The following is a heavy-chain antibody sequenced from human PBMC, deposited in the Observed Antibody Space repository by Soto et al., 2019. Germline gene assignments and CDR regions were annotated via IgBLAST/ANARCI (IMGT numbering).Heavy chain of an antibody. CDR3: AKDGRRWDLPADY. CDR1: GFTFSAYG. Sequence: GGSLRLSCEVSGFTFSAYGMHWVRQAPGKGLEWVAAISHDGTNKNYGDSVKGRFTISRDNSKKTLYLQMNSLRPEDTALYYCAKDGRRWDLPADYWGQGALVTVSS. CDR2: ISHDGTNK. V-gene: IGHV3-30*18. D-gene: IGHD1-26*01. J-gene: IGHJ4*02.